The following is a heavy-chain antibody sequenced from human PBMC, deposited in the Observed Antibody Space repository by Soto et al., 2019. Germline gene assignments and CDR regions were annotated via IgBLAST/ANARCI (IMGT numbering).Heavy chain of an antibody. Sequence: QVQLVQSGAEVKKPGASVKVSCKASGYTFTSYGISWVRQAPGQGLEWMGWISAYNGNTNYAQKLQGRVTMTTDTSTSTAYMELRSLRSDDTAVYYCARTYYDFWSGYRNWFDPWGQGTLVTVSS. J-gene: IGHJ5*02. V-gene: IGHV1-18*01. CDR1: GYTFTSYG. CDR3: ARTYYDFWSGYRNWFDP. CDR2: ISAYNGNT. D-gene: IGHD3-3*01.